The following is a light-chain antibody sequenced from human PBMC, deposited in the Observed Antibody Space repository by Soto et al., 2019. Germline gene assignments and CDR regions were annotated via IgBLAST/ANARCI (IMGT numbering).Light chain of an antibody. CDR1: QSVSSSY. J-gene: IGKJ3*01. CDR2: GAS. V-gene: IGKV3-20*01. Sequence: IVWTQSPGTLSLSPGERATLSCRASQSVSSSYLAWYQQKPGQAPRLLIYGASGRATGIPDRFSGSGSGTDFTLTISRLEPEDFAVYYCQQYGSSRGFTFGPGTKVDIK. CDR3: QQYGSSRGFT.